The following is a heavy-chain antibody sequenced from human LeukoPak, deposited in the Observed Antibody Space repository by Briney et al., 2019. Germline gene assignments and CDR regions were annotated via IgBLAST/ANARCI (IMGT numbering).Heavy chain of an antibody. CDR3: ANEGGGAFDI. J-gene: IGHJ3*02. V-gene: IGHV3-7*01. CDR1: GFSFTSYG. CDR2: IKEDGSEK. Sequence: SGGSLRLSCTTSGFSFTSYGMHWVRQAPGKGLEWVANIKEDGSEKYYVDSVKGRFTISRDNAKNSLYLQMNSLRAEDTAVYYCANEGGGAFDIWGQGTMVTVSS. D-gene: IGHD3-16*01.